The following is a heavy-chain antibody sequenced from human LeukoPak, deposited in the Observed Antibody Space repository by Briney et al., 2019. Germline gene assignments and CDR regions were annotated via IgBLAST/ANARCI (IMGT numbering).Heavy chain of an antibody. CDR3: AREIADSSGWFDY. J-gene: IGHJ4*02. Sequence: GGSLRLSCAASGFTFSSYWMHWVRQTPGKGLEWVSSISSSSSYIYYADSVKGRFTISRDNAKNSLYLQMNSLRAEDTAVYYCAREIADSSGWFDYWGQGTLVTVSS. CDR2: ISSSSSYI. V-gene: IGHV3-21*01. D-gene: IGHD6-19*01. CDR1: GFTFSSYW.